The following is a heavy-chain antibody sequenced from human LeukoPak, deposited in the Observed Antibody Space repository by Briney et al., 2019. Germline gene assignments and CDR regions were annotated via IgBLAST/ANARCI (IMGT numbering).Heavy chain of an antibody. J-gene: IGHJ3*02. D-gene: IGHD3-10*01. CDR3: AKSNGYGLVDI. V-gene: IGHV4-34*12. Sequence: SETLSLTCAVYGGSFSGYYWGWIRQPPGKGLEWIGNIFYSGSTYYSPSLKSRVTISLDTSRNQFSLKLNSVTAADTAVYYCAKSNGYGLVDIWGQGTMVTVSS. CDR1: GGSFSGYY. CDR2: IFYSGST.